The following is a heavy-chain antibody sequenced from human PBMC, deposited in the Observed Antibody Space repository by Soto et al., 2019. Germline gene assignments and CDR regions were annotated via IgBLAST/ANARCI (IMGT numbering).Heavy chain of an antibody. V-gene: IGHV3-7*01. CDR3: ARDLDLRDFWSGHFGGVWFDP. D-gene: IGHD3-3*01. Sequence: EVQLVDSGGGLVQPGGSLRLSCEAYGFTFSSYWMSWVRQAPGKGLEWVANIKQDGSEKYYVDSVKGRFTISRDNAKNSLYLQMNSLRAEDTAVYYCARDLDLRDFWSGHFGGVWFDPWGQGTLVTVSS. J-gene: IGHJ5*02. CDR2: IKQDGSEK. CDR1: GFTFSSYW.